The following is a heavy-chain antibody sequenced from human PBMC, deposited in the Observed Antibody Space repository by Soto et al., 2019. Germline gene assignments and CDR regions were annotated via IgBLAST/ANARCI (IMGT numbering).Heavy chain of an antibody. CDR2: IYYSGST. J-gene: IGHJ5*02. D-gene: IGHD1-1*01. CDR1: GGSISSGGYY. CDR3: SRDGVRGRRRLKDEDR. V-gene: IGHV4-31*03. Sequence: PSETLSLTCTVSGGSISSGGYYWSWIRQHPGKGLEWIGYIYYSGSTYYNPSLKSRVTISVDTSKNQFSLKLSSVTAADTAVYYCSRDGVRGRRRLKDEDRWGQGTLVTVSS.